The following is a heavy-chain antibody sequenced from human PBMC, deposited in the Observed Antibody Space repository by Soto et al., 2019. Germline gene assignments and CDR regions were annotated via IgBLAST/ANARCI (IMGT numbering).Heavy chain of an antibody. Sequence: SETLSLTCTVSGGSVSSNNYYWSWMRQPPAKGLEWIGYISYSGSTNYNPSLKSRVTISVDTSKNQISLKLTSVTAADTAVYYCARDRCSGGSCYSDYWGQGSLVTVFS. CDR2: ISYSGST. V-gene: IGHV4-61*01. D-gene: IGHD2-15*01. J-gene: IGHJ4*02. CDR3: ARDRCSGGSCYSDY. CDR1: GGSVSSNNYY.